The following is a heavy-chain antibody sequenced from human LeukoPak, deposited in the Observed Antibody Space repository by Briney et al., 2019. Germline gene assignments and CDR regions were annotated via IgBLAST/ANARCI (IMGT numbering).Heavy chain of an antibody. D-gene: IGHD3-16*02. Sequence: ASVTDSCKASGYTFTSYDSNWVRQATAQGREWMGWMNPNSGNTGYAQMFQGRVTMTSNTSISTAYMELSSLRSEDTAVYYCARGLRALSPYSYYMDVWGKGTTVTVSS. CDR1: GYTFTSYD. CDR2: MNPNSGNT. J-gene: IGHJ6*03. V-gene: IGHV1-8*01. CDR3: ARGLRALSPYSYYMDV.